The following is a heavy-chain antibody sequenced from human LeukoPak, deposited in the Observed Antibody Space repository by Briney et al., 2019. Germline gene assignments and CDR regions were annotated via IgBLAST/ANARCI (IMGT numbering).Heavy chain of an antibody. CDR2: IKQDGSEK. V-gene: IGHV3-7*01. D-gene: IGHD3-3*01. J-gene: IGHJ3*02. Sequence: GGSLRLSCAASGFTFSSYWMSWVRQAPGKGLEWVANIKQDGSEKYYVDSVKGRFTISRDNAKNSLYLQMNSLGAEDTAVYYCARECDDFWNGAFDIWGQGTMVTVSS. CDR3: ARECDDFWNGAFDI. CDR1: GFTFSSYW.